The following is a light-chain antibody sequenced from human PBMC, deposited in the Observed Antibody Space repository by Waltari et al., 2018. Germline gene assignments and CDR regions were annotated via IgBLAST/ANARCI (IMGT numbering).Light chain of an antibody. CDR1: SGHSSNV. J-gene: IGLJ3*02. V-gene: IGLV4-69*01. CDR2: VNSDGSH. CDR3: QTEGHGTWV. Sequence: QLVLTQSPSASASLGASVKLTCTLSSGHSSNVIAWLQQQPEKGPRYLMKVNSDGSHSKGDEIPDRFSGSSSGAERYLTISSVQPEDEADYYCQTEGHGTWVFGGGTKLTVL.